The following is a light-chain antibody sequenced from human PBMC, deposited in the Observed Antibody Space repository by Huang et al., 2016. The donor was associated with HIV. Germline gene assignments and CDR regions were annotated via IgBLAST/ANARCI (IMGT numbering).Light chain of an antibody. CDR1: HNVTAN. CDR2: DAS. V-gene: IGKV3-15*01. Sequence: VVLTQSPAALSVSPGERVTLSCRASHNVTANLAWYLHKPGQAPRVLIYDASTRAAGIPGRFSGSGSGTEFTLTISSLQSDDSGVYYCQQYTNPPPWTFGQGTRVEI. J-gene: IGKJ1*01. CDR3: QQYTNPPPWT.